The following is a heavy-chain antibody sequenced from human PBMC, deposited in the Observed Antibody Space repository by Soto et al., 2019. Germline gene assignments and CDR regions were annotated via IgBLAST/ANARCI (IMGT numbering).Heavy chain of an antibody. Sequence: GGSLRLSCAASGFTFSSYAMSWVRQAPGKGLEWVSAISGSGGSTYYADSVKGRFTISRDNSKNTLYLQMNSLRAEDTAVYYCASSGYSYGAPHTPDYWGQGTLVTVSS. CDR1: GFTFSSYA. J-gene: IGHJ4*02. D-gene: IGHD5-18*01. CDR3: ASSGYSYGAPHTPDY. CDR2: ISGSGGST. V-gene: IGHV3-23*01.